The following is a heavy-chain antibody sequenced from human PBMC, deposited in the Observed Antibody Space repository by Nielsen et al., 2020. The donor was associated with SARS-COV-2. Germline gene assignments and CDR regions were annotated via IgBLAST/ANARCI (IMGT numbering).Heavy chain of an antibody. CDR1: GFIFRNSA. Sequence: GGSLRLSCAASGFIFRNSAMSWVRQAPGKGLEWVSLVSDDGDDTFYVDSVKGRFTISRDNVRSTFSLQMNSLRVEDTAIYYCVKGYGNTWGRGILVTVSS. V-gene: IGHV3-23*01. CDR2: VSDDGDDT. J-gene: IGHJ5*02. CDR3: VKGYGNT. D-gene: IGHD5-18*01.